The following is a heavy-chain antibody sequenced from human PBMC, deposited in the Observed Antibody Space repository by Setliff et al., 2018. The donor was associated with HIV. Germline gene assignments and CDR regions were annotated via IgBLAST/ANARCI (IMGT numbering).Heavy chain of an antibody. Sequence: ASVKVSCKAFGYTFTNYGIDWVRQAPGQGLEWLGWISPYNGNTDYVYNVRDRITMTTDTSTGTAYMELRSLTSDDSAVYYCARDGYYYGSGSYSSFDYWGQGTLVTVSS. CDR1: GYTFTNYG. D-gene: IGHD3-10*01. CDR2: ISPYNGNT. CDR3: ARDGYYYGSGSYSSFDY. J-gene: IGHJ4*02. V-gene: IGHV1-18*01.